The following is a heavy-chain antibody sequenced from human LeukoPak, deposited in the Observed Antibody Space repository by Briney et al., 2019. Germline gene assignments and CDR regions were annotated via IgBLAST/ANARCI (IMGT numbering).Heavy chain of an antibody. J-gene: IGHJ4*02. V-gene: IGHV3-48*03. Sequence: PGGSLRLSCAASGFTSSGYEMNWVRQAPGKGLEWVSCISSSGSTLYYAESVKGRYTISRDNAKNSLCLQMNSLRAEDTAVYYCARGGIEAAGSFDYWGQGTLVTVSS. CDR3: ARGGIEAAGSFDY. CDR1: GFTSSGYE. CDR2: ISSSGSTL. D-gene: IGHD6-13*01.